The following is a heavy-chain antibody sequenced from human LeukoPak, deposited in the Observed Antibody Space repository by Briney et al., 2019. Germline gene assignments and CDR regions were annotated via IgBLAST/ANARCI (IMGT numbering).Heavy chain of an antibody. CDR1: AFTFTSYG. V-gene: IGHV3-30*02. Sequence: PGGSLRLSCAASAFTFTSYGIHWVRQAPGKGLEWVAFIRDDGINKYYADSVKGRFTISRDKSKNTLYLQMNSLRPDDTAVYFCAKDGRTGYPFDYWGRGTLVTVSS. D-gene: IGHD5-12*01. CDR2: IRDDGINK. J-gene: IGHJ4*02. CDR3: AKDGRTGYPFDY.